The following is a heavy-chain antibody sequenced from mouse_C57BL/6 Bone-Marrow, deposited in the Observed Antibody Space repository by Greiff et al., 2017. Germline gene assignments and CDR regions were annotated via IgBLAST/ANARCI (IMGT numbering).Heavy chain of an antibody. CDR3: ARYPLYARDY. J-gene: IGHJ4*01. CDR2: IYPRSGNT. V-gene: IGHV1-81*01. Sequence: QVQLKESGAELARPGASVKLSCKASGYTFTSYGISWVQPRTGQGLEWIGEIYPRSGNTYYNEKFKGKATLTADKSSSTAYMELRSLTSEDSAVYFCARYPLYARDYWGQGTSVTVSS. CDR1: GYTFTSYG.